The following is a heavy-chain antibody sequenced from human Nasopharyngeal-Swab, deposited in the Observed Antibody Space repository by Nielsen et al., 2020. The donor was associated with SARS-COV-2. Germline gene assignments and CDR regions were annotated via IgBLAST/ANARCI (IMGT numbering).Heavy chain of an antibody. J-gene: IGHJ6*02. V-gene: IGHV7-4-1*02. CDR2: INTNTGNP. D-gene: IGHD2-8*01. Sequence: WVRQAPGQGLEWMGWINTNTGNPTYAQGFTGRFVFSLDTSVSTAYLRISSLKAEDTAVYYCARPNMTTNYGMDVWGQGTTVTVSS. CDR3: ARPNMTTNYGMDV.